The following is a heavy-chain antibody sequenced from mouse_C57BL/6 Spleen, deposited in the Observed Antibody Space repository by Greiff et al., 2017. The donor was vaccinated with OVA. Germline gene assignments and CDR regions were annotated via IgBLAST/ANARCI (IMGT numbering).Heavy chain of an antibody. CDR3: AREGYYSNEYYFDY. D-gene: IGHD2-5*01. CDR1: GFTFSDYG. V-gene: IGHV5-17*01. CDR2: ISSGSSTI. Sequence: EVKVVESGGGLVKPGGSLKLSCAASGFTFSDYGMHWVRQAPEKGLEWVAYISSGSSTIYYADTVKGRFTISRDNAKNTLFLQMTSLRSEDTAMYYCAREGYYSNEYYFDYWGQGTTLTVSS. J-gene: IGHJ2*01.